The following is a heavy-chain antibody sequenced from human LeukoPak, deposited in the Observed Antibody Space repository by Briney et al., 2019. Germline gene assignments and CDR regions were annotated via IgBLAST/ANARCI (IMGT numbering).Heavy chain of an antibody. V-gene: IGHV3-30*02. CDR3: AREPRGYAFDI. Sequence: PGGSLRLSCAASGFTFTSYAMSWVRQAPGKGLEWVAFTRNDGSNKYYADSVKGRFTISRDNSKNTLSLQMNSLRAEDTAVYYCAREPRGYAFDIWGQGTMVTVSS. J-gene: IGHJ3*02. CDR2: TRNDGSNK. CDR1: GFTFTSYA.